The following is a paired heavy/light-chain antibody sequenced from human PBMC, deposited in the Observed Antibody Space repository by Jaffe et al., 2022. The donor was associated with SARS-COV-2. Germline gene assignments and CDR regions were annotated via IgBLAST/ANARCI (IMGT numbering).Light chain of an antibody. J-gene: IGKJ4*01. V-gene: IGKV3-15*01. CDR2: GAS. Sequence: EIVMTQSPATLSVSPGEGATLSCRASQSVTSNLAWYQHKPGQAPRLLISGASTRATGIPARFSGSGSETEFTLTISSLQSEDFAVYYCQQYNNWPLTFGGGTKVEIK. CDR3: QQYNNWPLT. CDR1: QSVTSN.
Heavy chain of an antibody. CDR1: GFTFGSYG. Sequence: EVQLLESGGDLVQPGGSLRLSCAASGFTFGSYGMTWVRQAPGKGLEWVSGIFASDDSTFYADSVRGRFTISRDNSNNTLYLQMNSLRVEDTAVYYCATRQFYFDSWGQGTLVTVSS. D-gene: IGHD4-4*01. CDR2: IFASDDST. CDR3: ATRQFYFDS. J-gene: IGHJ4*02. V-gene: IGHV3-23*01.